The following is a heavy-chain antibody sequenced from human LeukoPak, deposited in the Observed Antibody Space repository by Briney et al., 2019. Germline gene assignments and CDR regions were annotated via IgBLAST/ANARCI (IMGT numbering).Heavy chain of an antibody. CDR2: IYYSGST. CDR3: ARQGYDDILTGYYTFDY. V-gene: IGHV4-39*01. D-gene: IGHD3-9*01. CDR1: GGSISSSSYY. Sequence: PSETLSLTCTVSGGSISSSSYYWGWIRQPPGKGLEWIGSIYYSGSTYYNPSLKSRVTISVDTSKNQFSLKLSSVTAADTAVYYCARQGYDDILTGYYTFDYWGRGTLVTVSS. J-gene: IGHJ4*02.